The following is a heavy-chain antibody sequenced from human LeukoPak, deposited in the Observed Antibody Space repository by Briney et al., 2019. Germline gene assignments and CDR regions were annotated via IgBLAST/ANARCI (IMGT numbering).Heavy chain of an antibody. V-gene: IGHV4-59*01. CDR3: ARDDCSSTSCHKVDNWFDP. Sequence: SETLSLTCTVSGGSISSFFWTWIRQPPGKGLDWISYIYYNGSTNYSPSLKSRVTMSVDTSKYQFTLKINSVTAADAAVYYCARDDCSSTSCHKVDNWFDPWGQGTLVTVSS. J-gene: IGHJ5*02. CDR2: IYYNGST. D-gene: IGHD2-2*02. CDR1: GGSISSFF.